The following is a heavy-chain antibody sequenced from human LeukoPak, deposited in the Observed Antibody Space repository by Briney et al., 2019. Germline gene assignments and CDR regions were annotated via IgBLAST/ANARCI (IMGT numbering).Heavy chain of an antibody. CDR3: ARDMIDNPWGSYRSDAFDI. CDR1: GGTFSSYA. V-gene: IGHV1-69*05. D-gene: IGHD3-16*02. J-gene: IGHJ3*02. CDR2: IIPIFGTA. Sequence: GASVKVSCKASGGTFSSYAISWVRQAPGQGLEWMGGIIPIFGTANYAQKLQGRVTMTTGRSTTTVYMELRSLRSDDTAVYYCARDMIDNPWGSYRSDAFDIWGQGTMVTVSS.